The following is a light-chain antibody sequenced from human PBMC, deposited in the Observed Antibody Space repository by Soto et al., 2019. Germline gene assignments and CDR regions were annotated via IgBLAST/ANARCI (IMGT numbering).Light chain of an antibody. CDR3: CSYARRSTYV. J-gene: IGLJ1*01. Sequence: QSALTQPSSVSGSPGQSIAISCTGTSSDVGNYNPVSWYQQHPGKVPKLIIYEGSKRPSGVSDRFSGSKSGNTASLKISGLQAEDEADYYCCSYARRSTYVFGTGTKVTVL. V-gene: IGLV2-23*01. CDR1: SSDVGNYNP. CDR2: EGS.